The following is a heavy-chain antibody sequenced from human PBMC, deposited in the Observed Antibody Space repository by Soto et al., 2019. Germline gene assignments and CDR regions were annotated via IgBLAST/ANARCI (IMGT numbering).Heavy chain of an antibody. CDR1: GFIFSNYN. D-gene: IGHD2-21*02. V-gene: IGHV3-48*01. Sequence: EVQLVESGGGLVQPGGSLRLSCAASGFIFSNYNMHWVHQAPGKGLEWVSYISSSSNTIYYADSVKGRFTISRDNAKNSLYLQMNSLGAEDTAVYYCARPSCGGDCYSPVYWGQGTLVTVSS. CDR2: ISSSSNTI. CDR3: ARPSCGGDCYSPVY. J-gene: IGHJ4*02.